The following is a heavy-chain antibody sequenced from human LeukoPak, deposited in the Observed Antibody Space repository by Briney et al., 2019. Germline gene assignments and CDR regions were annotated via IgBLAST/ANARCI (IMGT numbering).Heavy chain of an antibody. D-gene: IGHD1-1*01. Sequence: PGGSLRLSCAASGFTFSSYSMNWVRQAPGKGLEWVSYISSSSSTIYYADPVKGRFTISRDNAKNSLYLQMNSLRAADTAVYYCASSEGWTTNSVWGQGTLVTVSS. CDR3: ASSEGWTTNSV. CDR1: GFTFSSYS. J-gene: IGHJ4*02. CDR2: ISSSSSTI. V-gene: IGHV3-48*01.